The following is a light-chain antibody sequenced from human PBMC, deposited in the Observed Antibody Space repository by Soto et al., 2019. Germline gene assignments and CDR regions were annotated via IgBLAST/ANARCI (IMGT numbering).Light chain of an antibody. V-gene: IGLV4-69*01. Sequence: QPVLTQSPSASASLGASVKLTCTLSSEHRSYAIAWHQQQPEKGPRYLMKVNSDGSHIKGDGIPDRFSGSSSGAERYLTISSLQSEDEADYYCQTWGDGFRVFGGGTKLTVL. J-gene: IGLJ3*02. CDR1: SEHRSYA. CDR3: QTWGDGFRV. CDR2: VNSDGSH.